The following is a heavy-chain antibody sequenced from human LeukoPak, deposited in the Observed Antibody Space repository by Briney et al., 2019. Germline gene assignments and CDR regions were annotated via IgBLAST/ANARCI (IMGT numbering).Heavy chain of an antibody. CDR1: GGTFSSYA. V-gene: IGHV1-69*04. J-gene: IGHJ3*02. Sequence: SVKVSCKASGGTFSSYAISWVRQAPGQWLEWMGRIIPILGIANYAQKFQGRVTITADESTSTAYMELSSLRSEDTAVYYCAREPSSSNAFDIWGQGTMVTVSS. CDR3: AREPSSSNAFDI. D-gene: IGHD6-6*01. CDR2: IIPILGIA.